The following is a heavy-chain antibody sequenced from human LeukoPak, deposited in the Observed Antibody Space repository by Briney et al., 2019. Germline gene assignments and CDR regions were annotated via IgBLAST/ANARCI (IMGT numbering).Heavy chain of an antibody. J-gene: IGHJ4*02. CDR2: IYYSGST. Sequence: PSETLSLTCTVSGGSISSSSYYWGWIRQPPGKGLEWIGSIYYSGSTYYNPPLKSRVTISVDTSKNQFSLKLSSVTAADTAVYYCARSSMFRGVTVDYWGQGTLVTVSS. CDR1: GGSISSSSYY. CDR3: ARSSMFRGVTVDY. V-gene: IGHV4-39*01. D-gene: IGHD3-10*01.